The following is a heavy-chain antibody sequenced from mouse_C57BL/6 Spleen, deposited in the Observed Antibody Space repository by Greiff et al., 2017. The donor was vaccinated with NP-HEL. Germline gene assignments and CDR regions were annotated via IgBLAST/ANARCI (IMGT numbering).Heavy chain of an antibody. CDR1: GFSLSTSGMG. CDR2: IYWDDDK. V-gene: IGHV8-12*01. J-gene: IGHJ1*03. Sequence: KQSGPGILQSSQTLSLTCSFSGFSLSTSGMGVSWIRQPSGKGLEWLAHIYWDDDKRYNPSLKSRLTISKDTSRNQVFLKITRVDTADTATYDCARRDGNYPYWYFDVWGTGTTVTVSS. CDR3: ARRDGNYPYWYFDV. D-gene: IGHD2-1*01.